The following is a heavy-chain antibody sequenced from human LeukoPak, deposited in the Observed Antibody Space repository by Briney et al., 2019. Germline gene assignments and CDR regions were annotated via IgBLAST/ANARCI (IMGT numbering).Heavy chain of an antibody. CDR3: ARVSPIFGVVIRPYFDY. CDR2: IYYSGST. V-gene: IGHV4-31*03. CDR1: GGSISSGGYY. D-gene: IGHD3-3*01. J-gene: IGHJ4*02. Sequence: SETLSLTCTVSGGSISSGGYYWSWIRQHPGKGLEWIGYIYYSGSTYYSPSLKSRVTISVDTSKNQFSLKLSSVTAADTAVYYCARVSPIFGVVIRPYFDYWGQGTLVTVSS.